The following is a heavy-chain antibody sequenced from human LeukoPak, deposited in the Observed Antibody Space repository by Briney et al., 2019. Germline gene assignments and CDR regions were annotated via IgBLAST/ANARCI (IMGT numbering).Heavy chain of an antibody. CDR2: ISGSGGST. CDR3: AREGYYGSGSPPSLYFDY. J-gene: IGHJ4*02. V-gene: IGHV3-23*01. CDR1: GFTFSNYD. Sequence: GGSLRLSCAASGFTFSNYDMSWVRQAPGKGLEWVSAISGSGGSTYYADSVKGRFTISRDNSRSTLYLQMNSLRPEDTAIYYCAREGYYGSGSPPSLYFDYWGQGTLVTVSS. D-gene: IGHD3-10*01.